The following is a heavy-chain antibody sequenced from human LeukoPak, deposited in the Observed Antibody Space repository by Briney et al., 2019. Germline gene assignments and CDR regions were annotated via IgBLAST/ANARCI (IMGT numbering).Heavy chain of an antibody. Sequence: PSETLSLTCTVSGGSISSYYWSWIRQPPGKGLEWIGYIYYSGSTNYNPSLKSRVTISVDTSKNQFSLKLSSVTAADTAVYYCARAPDILTALYYFDYWGQGTLVTVSS. J-gene: IGHJ4*02. CDR2: IYYSGST. V-gene: IGHV4-59*01. D-gene: IGHD3-9*01. CDR1: GGSISSYY. CDR3: ARAPDILTALYYFDY.